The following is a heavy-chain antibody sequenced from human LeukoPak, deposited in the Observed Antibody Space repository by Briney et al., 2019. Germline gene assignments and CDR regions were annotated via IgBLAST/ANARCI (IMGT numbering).Heavy chain of an antibody. CDR1: GFTFSSYA. CDR3: STTYYYDSSEGY. J-gene: IGHJ4*02. V-gene: IGHV3-23*01. Sequence: GGSLRLSCAASGFTFSSYAMSWVRQAPGKGLEWVSAISGSGDSTYYGDSVKGRFTISRDNSKNTLYLQMNSLKTEDTAVYYCSTTYYYDSSEGYWGQGTLVTVSS. D-gene: IGHD3-22*01. CDR2: ISGSGDST.